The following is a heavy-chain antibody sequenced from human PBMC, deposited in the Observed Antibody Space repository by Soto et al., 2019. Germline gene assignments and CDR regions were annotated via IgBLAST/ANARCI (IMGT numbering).Heavy chain of an antibody. D-gene: IGHD5-18*01. J-gene: IGHJ5*02. V-gene: IGHV4-59*08. CDR3: ARLSDVDTAMFS. Sequence: SETLSLTCTVSGGSICSYYWSWIRQPPGKGLEWIGYIYYSGSTNYNPSLKSRVTISVDTSKNQFSLKLSSVTAADTAVYYCARLSDVDTAMFSWGQGTLVTVPQ. CDR2: IYYSGST. CDR1: GGSICSYY.